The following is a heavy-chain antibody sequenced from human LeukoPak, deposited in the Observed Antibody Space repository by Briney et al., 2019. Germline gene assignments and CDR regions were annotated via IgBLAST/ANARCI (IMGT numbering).Heavy chain of an antibody. CDR1: GYTFTSYY. Sequence: GASXKVSCKASGYTFTSYYMHWVRQAPGQGLEWMGIINPSGGSTSYAQKFQGRVTMTSDTSTSTVYMELSSLRSEDTAVYYCARAVAGYFDYWGQGTLVTVSS. V-gene: IGHV1-46*01. CDR3: ARAVAGYFDY. J-gene: IGHJ4*02. CDR2: INPSGGST. D-gene: IGHD6-19*01.